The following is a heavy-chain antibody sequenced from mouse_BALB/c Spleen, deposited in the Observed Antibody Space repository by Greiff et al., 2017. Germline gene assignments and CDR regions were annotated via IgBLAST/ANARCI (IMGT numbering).Heavy chain of an antibody. CDR3: ARDGHYYGSS. Sequence: EVKVEESGGGLVKPGGSLKLSCAASGFTFSDYYMYWVRQTPEKRLEWVATISDGGSYTYYPDSVKGRFTISRDNAKNNLYLQMSSLKSEDTAMYYCARDGHYYGSSWGQGTLVTVSA. J-gene: IGHJ3*01. D-gene: IGHD1-1*01. CDR1: GFTFSDYY. CDR2: ISDGGSYT. V-gene: IGHV5-4*02.